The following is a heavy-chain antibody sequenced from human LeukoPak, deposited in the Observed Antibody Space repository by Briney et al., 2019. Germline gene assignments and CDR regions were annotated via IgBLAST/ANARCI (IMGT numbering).Heavy chain of an antibody. J-gene: IGHJ5*02. Sequence: SSETLSLTCTVSGGSISSYYWSWIRQAPGKGLEWIGYIYYSGSTNYNPSLKSRVTISVDTSKNQFSLKLRFVTAADTAVYYCARFCNYYDSSGYYYGFDPWGQGTLVIVSS. CDR2: IYYSGST. CDR1: GGSISSYY. V-gene: IGHV4-59*01. D-gene: IGHD3-22*01. CDR3: ARFCNYYDSSGYYYGFDP.